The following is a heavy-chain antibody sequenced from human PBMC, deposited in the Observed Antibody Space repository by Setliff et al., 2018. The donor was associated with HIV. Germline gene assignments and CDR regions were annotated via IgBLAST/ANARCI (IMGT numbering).Heavy chain of an antibody. D-gene: IGHD3-3*01. J-gene: IGHJ6*02. CDR1: GGSISSSGNY. CDR2: MFYSGTT. Sequence: SETLSLTCTVSGGSISSSGNYWTWIRQRPEKGLEWIGHMFYSGTTYYSPSLKSRVRISRDTSENQFSLKLTSVTAADTAVYYCARITIFVPGNPYFYGMDVWGQGTTVTVS. CDR3: ARITIFVPGNPYFYGMDV. V-gene: IGHV4-31*03.